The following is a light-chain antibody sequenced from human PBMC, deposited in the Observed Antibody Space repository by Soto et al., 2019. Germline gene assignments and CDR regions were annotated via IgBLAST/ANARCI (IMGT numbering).Light chain of an antibody. CDR3: QSYDSSLINYV. CDR2: GSS. J-gene: IGLJ1*01. Sequence: ESGAPGQRVTISCTGSTSNIGADYDVHWYQQLPGTAPKLLIYGSSDRPSGVPDRFSGSKSGTSASLAITGLQAEDEADYYCQSYDSSLINYVFGTGTKVTVL. CDR1: TSNIGADYD. V-gene: IGLV1-40*01.